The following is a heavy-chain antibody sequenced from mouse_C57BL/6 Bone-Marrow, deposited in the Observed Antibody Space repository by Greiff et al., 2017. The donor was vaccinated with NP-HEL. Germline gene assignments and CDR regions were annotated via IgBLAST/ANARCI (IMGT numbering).Heavy chain of an antibody. CDR1: GYSFTDYN. V-gene: IGHV1-39*01. J-gene: IGHJ4*01. Sequence: LVESGPELVKPGASVKISCKASGYSFTDYNMNWVKQSNGKSLEWIGVINPNYGTTSYNQKFKGKATLTVDQSSSTAYMQLNSLTSEDSAVYSCTRARDYDVSMDYWGQGTSVTVSS. CDR3: TRARDYDVSMDY. D-gene: IGHD2-4*01. CDR2: INPNYGTT.